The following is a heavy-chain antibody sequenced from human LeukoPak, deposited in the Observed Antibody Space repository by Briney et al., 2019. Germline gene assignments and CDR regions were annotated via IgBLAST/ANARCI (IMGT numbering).Heavy chain of an antibody. V-gene: IGHV4-39*06. CDR2: IYYSGST. CDR3: ASQLLSPQSSSWSYDY. Sequence: SETVSLTCTVSGGSISSSSYYWGWIRQPPGKGLEWIGSIYYSGSTYYNPSLKSRVTISVDTSKNQFPLKLSSVTAADTAVYYCASQLLSPQSSSWSYDYWGQGTLVTVSS. CDR1: GGSISSSSYY. J-gene: IGHJ4*02. D-gene: IGHD6-13*01.